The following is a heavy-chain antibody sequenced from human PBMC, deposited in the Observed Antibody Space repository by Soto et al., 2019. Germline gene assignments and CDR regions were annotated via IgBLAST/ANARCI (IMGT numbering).Heavy chain of an antibody. CDR2: IYHSGST. V-gene: IGHV4-4*02. J-gene: IGHJ4*02. CDR1: GGSISSSNW. D-gene: IGHD1-1*01. Sequence: PSETLSLTCTVSGGSISSSNWWSWVRQPPGKGLEWIGEIYHSGSTNYNPSLKCRVTISVDKSKNQFSLKLSSLTAADTAVYYCARDSWMFDYWGQGTLVTVSS. CDR3: ARDSWMFDY.